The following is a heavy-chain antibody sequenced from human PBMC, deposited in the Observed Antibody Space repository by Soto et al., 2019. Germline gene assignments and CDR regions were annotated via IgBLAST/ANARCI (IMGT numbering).Heavy chain of an antibody. D-gene: IGHD1-26*01. CDR2: IIPIFGTA. J-gene: IGHJ6*03. Sequence: SVKVSCTASGYIFTKFHLLWVRVAPGQGLEWMGGIIPIFGTANYAQKFQGRVTITADESTSTAYMELSSLRAEDTAVYYCDRGGRQPHIHSMDVWGKGTTVTFSS. V-gene: IGHV1-69*13. CDR3: DRGGRQPHIHSMDV. CDR1: GYIFTKFH.